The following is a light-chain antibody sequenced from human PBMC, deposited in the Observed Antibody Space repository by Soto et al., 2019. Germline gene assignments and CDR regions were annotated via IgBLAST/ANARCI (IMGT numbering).Light chain of an antibody. CDR3: QQYGSSPLT. V-gene: IGKV3-20*01. Sequence: EIVLTQSPGTLSLSPGERVTLSCRASQSVSSSYLAWYQQQPGQAPRLLLYGASSRATGIPDRFSGSGSGTDFALTISRLEPEDCAVYYCQQYGSSPLTFGGGTNVEI. CDR2: GAS. J-gene: IGKJ4*01. CDR1: QSVSSSY.